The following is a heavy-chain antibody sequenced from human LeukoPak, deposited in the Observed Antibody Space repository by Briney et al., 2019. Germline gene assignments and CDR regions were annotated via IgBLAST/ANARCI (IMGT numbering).Heavy chain of an antibody. V-gene: IGHV3-21*01. CDR3: ARGRYCSSTSCPALFDY. J-gene: IGHJ4*02. CDR2: ISSSSSYI. Sequence: GGSLRLSCAASGFTFSTYWMSWVRQAPGKGLEWVSSISSSSSYIYYADSVKGRFTISRDNAKNSLYLQMNSLRAEDTAVYYCARGRYCSSTSCPALFDYWGQGTLVTVSS. D-gene: IGHD2-2*01. CDR1: GFTFSTYW.